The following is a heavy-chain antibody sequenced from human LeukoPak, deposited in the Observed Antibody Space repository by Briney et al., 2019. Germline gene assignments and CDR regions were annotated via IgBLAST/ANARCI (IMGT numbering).Heavy chain of an antibody. Sequence: SETLSLTCAVYGGSFSGYYWSWIRQPPGKGLGWIGEINHSGSTNYNPSLKSRVTISVDTSKNQFSLKLSSVTAADTAVYYCARGPVLRFLEWLLTDHHFDYWGQGTLVTVSS. CDR1: GGSFSGYY. CDR2: INHSGST. V-gene: IGHV4-34*01. D-gene: IGHD3-3*01. J-gene: IGHJ4*02. CDR3: ARGPVLRFLEWLLTDHHFDY.